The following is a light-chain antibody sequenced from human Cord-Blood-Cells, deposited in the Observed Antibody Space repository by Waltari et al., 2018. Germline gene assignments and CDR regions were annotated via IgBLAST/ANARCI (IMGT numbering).Light chain of an antibody. J-gene: IGLJ3*02. CDR3: SSYTSSRTWV. Sequence: QSALTQPASVSGSPGQSITISCPGTSSDVGGYNYVSWYQQHPGKAPKLMIYEVSNRPSGVSNRFSGSKSGNTASLTISGLQAEDEADYYCSSYTSSRTWVFGGGTKLTVL. CDR2: EVS. V-gene: IGLV2-14*01. CDR1: SSDVGGYNY.